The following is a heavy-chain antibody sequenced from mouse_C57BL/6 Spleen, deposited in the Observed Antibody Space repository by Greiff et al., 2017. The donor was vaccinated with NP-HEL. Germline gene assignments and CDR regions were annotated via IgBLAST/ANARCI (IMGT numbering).Heavy chain of an antibody. CDR3: ARRGDYAGYYYAMDY. Sequence: EVQRVESGGGLVKPGGSLKLSCAASGFTFSDYGMHWVRQAPEKGLEWVAYISSGSSTIYYADTVKGRFTISRDNAKDTLFLQMTSLRSEDTAMYYCARRGDYAGYYYAMDYWGQGTSVTVSS. CDR2: ISSGSSTI. J-gene: IGHJ4*01. D-gene: IGHD2-4*01. V-gene: IGHV5-17*01. CDR1: GFTFSDYG.